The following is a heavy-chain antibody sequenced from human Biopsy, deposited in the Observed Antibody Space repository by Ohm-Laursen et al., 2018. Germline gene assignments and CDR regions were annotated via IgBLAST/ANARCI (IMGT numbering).Heavy chain of an antibody. Sequence: SDTLSLTCIVSGASVSTDYWSWIRQSADKGLEWIGRITPTGVTHYNPSLESRVTMSLDTSKKLFSLKLSSVTAADTAMYYCARELMEYYDSSGYFDHWGQGSLVTVSS. CDR2: ITPTGVT. V-gene: IGHV4-4*07. D-gene: IGHD3-22*01. CDR3: ARELMEYYDSSGYFDH. J-gene: IGHJ4*02. CDR1: GASVSTDY.